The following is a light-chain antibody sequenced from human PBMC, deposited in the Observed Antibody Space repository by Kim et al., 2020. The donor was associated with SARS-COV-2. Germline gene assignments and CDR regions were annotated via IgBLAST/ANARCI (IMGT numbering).Light chain of an antibody. Sequence: QSVLIQPPSASGTPGQRVTISCSGSSYNIGSQTVNWYQQVPGTAPTLLIYSNDQRPSGVPDRFSGSKSGTSASLAISGLQSEDEADYYCAAWDDSLNGPVFGGGTQRTVL. CDR3: AAWDDSLNGPV. CDR1: SYNIGSQT. V-gene: IGLV1-44*01. J-gene: IGLJ3*02. CDR2: SND.